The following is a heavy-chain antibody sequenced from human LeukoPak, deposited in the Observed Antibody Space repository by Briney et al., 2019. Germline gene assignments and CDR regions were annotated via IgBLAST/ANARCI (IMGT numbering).Heavy chain of an antibody. D-gene: IGHD2-2*01. J-gene: IGHJ5*02. CDR3: ARDHQLQNGNWFDP. Sequence: GGSLRLSCAASGFTFSSYGMYWVRQAPGKGLEWVAAISYDGSSKYYADSVMGRFSVSRDNSKNTLYLQLSSLRPEDTAVYYCARDHQLQNGNWFDPWGQGTLVTVSS. V-gene: IGHV3-30*03. CDR2: ISYDGSSK. CDR1: GFTFSSYG.